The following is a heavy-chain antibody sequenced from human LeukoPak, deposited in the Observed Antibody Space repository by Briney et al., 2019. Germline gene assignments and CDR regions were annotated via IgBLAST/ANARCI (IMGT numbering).Heavy chain of an antibody. CDR3: ARDLGRIAVANWFDP. D-gene: IGHD6-19*01. CDR1: GYTFTSYG. J-gene: IGHJ5*02. V-gene: IGHV1-18*01. Sequence: ASVKVSCKASGYTFTSYGISWGRQAPGQGLEWMGWISAYNGNTNYAQKLQGRVTMTTDTSTSTAYMELRSLRSDDTAVYYCARDLGRIAVANWFDPWGQGTLVTVSS. CDR2: ISAYNGNT.